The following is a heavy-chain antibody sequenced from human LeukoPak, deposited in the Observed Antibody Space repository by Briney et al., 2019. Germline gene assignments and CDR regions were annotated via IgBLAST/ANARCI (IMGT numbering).Heavy chain of an antibody. CDR3: ASSPLAVAGMGEYFDY. D-gene: IGHD6-19*01. CDR1: GGSLSSGSYY. CDR2: IYTSGST. J-gene: IGHJ4*02. Sequence: PSQTLSLTCTVSGGSLSSGSYYWGWIRQPAGRGLEWLGRIYTSGSTNYNPSLKSRVTISVDTSKNQFSLKLSSVTAADTAVYYCASSPLAVAGMGEYFDYWGQGTLVTVSS. V-gene: IGHV4-61*02.